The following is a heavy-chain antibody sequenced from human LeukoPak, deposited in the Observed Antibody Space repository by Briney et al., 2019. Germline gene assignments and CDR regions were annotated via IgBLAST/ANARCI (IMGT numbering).Heavy chain of an antibody. D-gene: IGHD1-26*01. V-gene: IGHV1-8*01. J-gene: IGHJ6*03. CDR3: ARARRGATIVSRFSYYYYMDV. CDR1: GYTFTSYD. Sequence: ASVKVSCKASGYTFTSYDINWVRQAIGQGLEWMGWMNPNSGNTGYAQKFQGRVTMTRNTSISTAYMELSSLRSEDTAVYYCARARRGATIVSRFSYYYYMDVWGKGTTVTVSS. CDR2: MNPNSGNT.